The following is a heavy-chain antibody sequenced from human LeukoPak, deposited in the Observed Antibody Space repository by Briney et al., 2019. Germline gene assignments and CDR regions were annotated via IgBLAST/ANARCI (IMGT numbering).Heavy chain of an antibody. V-gene: IGHV3-21*01. CDR3: AFDSSGADFDYFDY. CDR1: GFTFSSYS. J-gene: IGHJ4*02. D-gene: IGHD6-19*01. CDR2: ISSSSSYI. Sequence: GGSLRLSCAASGFTFSSYSMNWVRQAPGKGLEWVSSISSSSSYIYYADSVKGRFTISRDNAKNSLYLQMNSLRAEDTAVYYCAFDSSGADFDYFDYWGQGTLVTVSS.